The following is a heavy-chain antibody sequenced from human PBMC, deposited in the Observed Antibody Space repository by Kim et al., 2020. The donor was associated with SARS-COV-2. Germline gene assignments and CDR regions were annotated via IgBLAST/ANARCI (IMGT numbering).Heavy chain of an antibody. CDR2: LNHSGST. CDR3: SRGRGGTTVVTLGLGYYYYYGMDV. D-gene: IGHD4-17*01. CDR1: GGSFSGYY. J-gene: IGHJ6*02. Sequence: SDTLSLTCAVYGGSFSGYYWSWIRQPPGKGLEWIGELNHSGSTNYNPSRKSRVTISVDTSKNQFSLKLSSVTAADTAVYYCSRGRGGTTVVTLGLGYYYYYGMDVWGQGTTVTVSS. V-gene: IGHV4-34*01.